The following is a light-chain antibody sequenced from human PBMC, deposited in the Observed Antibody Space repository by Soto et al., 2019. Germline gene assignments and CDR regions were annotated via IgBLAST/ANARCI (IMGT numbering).Light chain of an antibody. CDR1: QSVSSTY. CDR3: QRYGSSPSCT. J-gene: IGKJ1*01. CDR2: GAS. Sequence: EIVLTQSPGTLSLSPGERATLSCRASQSVSSTYLAWYQQKPGQAPRLLIYGASTRATGIPDRFSGSWSGTDFTLTISRLVPEDFAVYYCQRYGSSPSCTFGQGTTVEFK. V-gene: IGKV3-20*01.